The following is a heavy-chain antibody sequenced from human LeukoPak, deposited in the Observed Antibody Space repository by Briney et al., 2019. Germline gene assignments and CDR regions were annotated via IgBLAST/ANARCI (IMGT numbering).Heavy chain of an antibody. CDR1: GFTFSDAV. CDR3: AKVGYCSSNCFRTHDY. CDR2: ISSDSDVT. Sequence: GGSLRLSCAASGFTFSDAVMSWVRQAPGKGLEWVSAISSDSDVTYYAASVKGRFTISRDNSKSAVYLQMNSLRAEDAATYYCAKVGYCSSNCFRTHDYWGQGALVTVSS. J-gene: IGHJ4*02. D-gene: IGHD2-15*01. V-gene: IGHV3-23*01.